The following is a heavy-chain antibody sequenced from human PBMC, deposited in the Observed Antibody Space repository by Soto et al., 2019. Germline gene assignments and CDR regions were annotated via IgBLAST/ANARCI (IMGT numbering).Heavy chain of an antibody. CDR2: IKSKTDGGTT. D-gene: IGHD6-19*01. CDR3: ARGSSGWPFDY. Sequence: GGSLRLSCAASGFTFSNAWMSWVRQAPGKGLEWVGRIKSKTDGGTTDYAAPVKGRFTISRDDSKNTLYLQMNSLRAEDTAVFYCARGSSGWPFDYWGQGTLVTVSS. J-gene: IGHJ4*02. V-gene: IGHV3-15*01. CDR1: GFTFSNAW.